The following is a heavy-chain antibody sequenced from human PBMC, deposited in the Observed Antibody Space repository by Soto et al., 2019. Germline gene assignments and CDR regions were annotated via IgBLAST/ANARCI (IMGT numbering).Heavy chain of an antibody. CDR2: IYYSGST. Sequence: SETLSLTCTVSGGSISSYYWSWIRQPPGKGLEWIGYIYYSGSTNYNPSLKSRVTISVDTSKNQFSLKLSSVTAADTAVYYCARDHDSSYNWFDPWGQGTLVTVSS. J-gene: IGHJ5*02. D-gene: IGHD3-3*01. CDR3: ARDHDSSYNWFDP. V-gene: IGHV4-59*01. CDR1: GGSISSYY.